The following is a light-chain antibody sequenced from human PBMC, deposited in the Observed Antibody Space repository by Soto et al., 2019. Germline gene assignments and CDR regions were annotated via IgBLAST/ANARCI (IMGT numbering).Light chain of an antibody. CDR3: QKYYNCPWT. V-gene: IGKV3-15*01. Sequence: IGMTQSPSTLSVSPRERATLSCSASQSFSSNLAWYQQKPCQAPNLLIHGASTRATGIPARFSGSGSGTEFTLTISRLQSEDFAVYYCQKYYNCPWTFGQGTKVEIK. J-gene: IGKJ1*01. CDR2: GAS. CDR1: QSFSSN.